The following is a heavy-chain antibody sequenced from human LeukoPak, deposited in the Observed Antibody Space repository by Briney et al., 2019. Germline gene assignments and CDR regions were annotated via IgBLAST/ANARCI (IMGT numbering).Heavy chain of an antibody. CDR2: ISAYNGNT. V-gene: IGHV1-18*01. Sequence: ASVKVSCRASGYTFTSYGISWVRQAPGQGLEWMGWISAYNGNTNYAQKLQGRVTMTTDTSTSTAYTELRSLRSDDTAVYYCARDGLSLHWFDPWGQGTLVTVSS. CDR1: GYTFTSYG. J-gene: IGHJ5*02. CDR3: ARDGLSLHWFDP. D-gene: IGHD3-16*02.